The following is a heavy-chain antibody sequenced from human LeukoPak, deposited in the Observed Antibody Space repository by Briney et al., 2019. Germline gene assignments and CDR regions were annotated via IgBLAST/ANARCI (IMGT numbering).Heavy chain of an antibody. V-gene: IGHV3-30*02. D-gene: IGHD3-10*01. Sequence: GGSLRLSCAASGFTFSSYGMHWVRQAPGKGLEWVAFLRYDGSNKYYADSVKGRFTISRDNSKNKMYLKMNSLRAEDTDVYYCAKGWITKIGGGFDYWGQGTLVTVSS. CDR3: AKGWITKIGGGFDY. J-gene: IGHJ4*02. CDR2: LRYDGSNK. CDR1: GFTFSSYG.